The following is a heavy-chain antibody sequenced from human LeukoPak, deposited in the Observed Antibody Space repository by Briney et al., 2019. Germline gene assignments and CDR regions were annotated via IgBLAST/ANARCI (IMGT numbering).Heavy chain of an antibody. Sequence: GASVKVSCKASGSTFNTYGISWVRQAPGQGLEWMGWISTYNGDVIYVQNLQGRVTMTTDTSTSTAYMELMSLRSDDTAVYYCLRDAQRPRLTPDYWGQGTLVTVSS. D-gene: IGHD6-25*01. CDR3: LRDAQRPRLTPDY. CDR1: GSTFNTYG. V-gene: IGHV1-18*01. J-gene: IGHJ4*02. CDR2: ISTYNGDV.